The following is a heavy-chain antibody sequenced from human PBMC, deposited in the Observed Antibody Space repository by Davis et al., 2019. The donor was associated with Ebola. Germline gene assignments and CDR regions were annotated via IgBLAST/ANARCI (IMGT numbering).Heavy chain of an antibody. V-gene: IGHV4-34*01. CDR2: INHSGST. J-gene: IGHJ4*02. D-gene: IGHD3-3*01. CDR1: GGSFSGYY. CDR3: ARDIPPDFWSGYPADY. Sequence: PSETLSLTCAVYGGSFSGYYWSWIRQPPGKGLEWIGEINHSGSTNYNPSLKSRVTISVDTSKNQFSLKLSSVTAADTAVYYCARDIPPDFWSGYPADYWGQGTLVTVSS.